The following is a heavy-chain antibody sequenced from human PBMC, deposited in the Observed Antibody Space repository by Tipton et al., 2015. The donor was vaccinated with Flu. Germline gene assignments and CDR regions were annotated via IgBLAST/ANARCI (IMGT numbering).Heavy chain of an antibody. CDR2: IYYSGST. CDR1: GGSISSSSYY. V-gene: IGHV4-39*07. D-gene: IGHD1-26*01. J-gene: IGHJ4*02. CDR3: AREVGAEFDY. Sequence: TLSLTCTVSGGSISSSSYYWGWIRQPPGKGLGWIGSIYYSGSTYYNPSLKSRVTISVDTSKNQFSLKLSSVTAADTAVYYCAREVGAEFDYWGQGTLVTVSS.